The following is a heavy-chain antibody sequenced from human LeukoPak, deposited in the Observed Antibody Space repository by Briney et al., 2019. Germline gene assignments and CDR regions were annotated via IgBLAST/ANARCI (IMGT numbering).Heavy chain of an antibody. CDR1: GFNFSDYY. Sequence: GGSVRLSCAASGFNFSDYYMSWIRQAPGKGREWVSYISSSGSTIYYADAVKGRFTISRDNAKNSLYLQMNSLRAEDTAVYYCARTPGGGYYYMDVWGKGTTVTVSS. CDR3: ARTPGGGYYYMDV. CDR2: ISSSGSTI. J-gene: IGHJ6*03. V-gene: IGHV3-11*01. D-gene: IGHD3-10*01.